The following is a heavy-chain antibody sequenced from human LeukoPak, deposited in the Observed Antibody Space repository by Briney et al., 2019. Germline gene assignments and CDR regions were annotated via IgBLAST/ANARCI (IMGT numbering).Heavy chain of an antibody. CDR3: AQGYYYDSSGYSIHHYYYGMDV. CDR2: IYYSGST. Sequence: PSETLSLTCTVSGGSISSYYWSWIRQPPGKGLEWTGYIYYSGSTNYNPSLKSRVTISVDTSKNQFSLKLSSVTAADTAVYYCAQGYYYDSSGYSIHHYYYGMDVWGQGTTVTVSS. V-gene: IGHV4-59*08. D-gene: IGHD3-22*01. CDR1: GGSISSYY. J-gene: IGHJ6*02.